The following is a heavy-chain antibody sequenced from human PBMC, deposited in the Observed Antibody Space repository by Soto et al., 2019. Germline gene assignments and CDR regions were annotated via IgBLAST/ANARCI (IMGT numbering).Heavy chain of an antibody. D-gene: IGHD3-22*01. J-gene: IGHJ5*02. CDR1: GFTFSSYA. CDR2: ISSNGGST. Sequence: GGSLRLSCAASGFTFSSYAMHWVRQAPGKGLEYVSAISSNGGSTYYANSVKGRFTISRDNSKNTLYLQMGSLRAEDMAVYYCARRLVVITSWFDPWGQGTLVTVSS. CDR3: ARRLVVITSWFDP. V-gene: IGHV3-64*01.